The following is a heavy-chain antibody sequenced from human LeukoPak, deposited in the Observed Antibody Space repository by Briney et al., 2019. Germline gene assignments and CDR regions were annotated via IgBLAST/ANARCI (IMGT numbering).Heavy chain of an antibody. Sequence: PSETLSLTCAVYGGSFSGYYWSWIRQPPGKGLEWIGSIYYSGSTYYNPSLKSRVTISVDTSKNQFSLKLSSVTAADTAVYYCARDVYDSSGYYPPYHYYYYMDVWGKGTTVTVSS. CDR1: GGSFSGYY. V-gene: IGHV4-34*01. CDR3: ARDVYDSSGYYPPYHYYYYMDV. D-gene: IGHD3-22*01. CDR2: IYYSGST. J-gene: IGHJ6*03.